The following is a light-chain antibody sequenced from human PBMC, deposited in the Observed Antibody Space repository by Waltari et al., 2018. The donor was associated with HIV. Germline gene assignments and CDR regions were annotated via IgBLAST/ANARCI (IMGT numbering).Light chain of an antibody. Sequence: EFVFTQSPGTLSLSPGERATLSCRASQSVSRTYFGWYQQKPGQAPRPLIYAASSRATGIPDRFSGSGYGTDFTLTISRLEPEDFAVYYCQQYSSSFPVTFGGGTKVEIK. CDR3: QQYSSSFPVT. CDR1: QSVSRTY. J-gene: IGKJ4*01. V-gene: IGKV3-20*01. CDR2: AAS.